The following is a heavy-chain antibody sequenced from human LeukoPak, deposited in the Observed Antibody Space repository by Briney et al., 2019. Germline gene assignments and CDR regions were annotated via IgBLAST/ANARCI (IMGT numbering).Heavy chain of an antibody. Sequence: GGSLRLSCAASGFTFDDYAMHWVRQAPGKGLEWVPGISWNSGSIGYADSVKGRFTISRDNAKNSLYLQMNSLRAEDTALYYCAKGSRASVGATSFDYWGQGTLVTASS. CDR2: ISWNSGSI. D-gene: IGHD1-26*01. CDR1: GFTFDDYA. CDR3: AKGSRASVGATSFDY. V-gene: IGHV3-9*01. J-gene: IGHJ4*02.